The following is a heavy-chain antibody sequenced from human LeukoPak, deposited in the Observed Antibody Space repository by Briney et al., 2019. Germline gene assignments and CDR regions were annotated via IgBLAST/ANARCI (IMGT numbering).Heavy chain of an antibody. V-gene: IGHV3-23*01. Sequence: GGSLRLSCAASGFTFSSYGLSWVRQAPGKGLEWVSSISGSGGDTYYADSVKGRLTISRDNSKNTLFLQMNSLRTEDTAVYYCATTRGFDYWGQGTLVTVSS. CDR2: ISGSGGDT. CDR3: ATTRGFDY. J-gene: IGHJ4*02. CDR1: GFTFSSYG. D-gene: IGHD1-1*01.